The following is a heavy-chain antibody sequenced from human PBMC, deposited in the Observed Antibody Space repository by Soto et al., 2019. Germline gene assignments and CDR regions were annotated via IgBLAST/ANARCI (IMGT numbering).Heavy chain of an antibody. V-gene: IGHV3-30-3*01. CDR2: ISYDGSNK. CDR1: GFTFSSYA. J-gene: IGHJ3*02. D-gene: IGHD6-19*01. Sequence: QVQLVESGGGVVQPGRSLRLSCVASGFTFSSYAMHWVRQAPGKGLEWVAVISYDGSNKYYADSVKGRFTISRDNSKNTLYLQMNSLRAEDTAVYYCARVRRTGIAVAGMVDAFDIWGQGTMVTVSS. CDR3: ARVRRTGIAVAGMVDAFDI.